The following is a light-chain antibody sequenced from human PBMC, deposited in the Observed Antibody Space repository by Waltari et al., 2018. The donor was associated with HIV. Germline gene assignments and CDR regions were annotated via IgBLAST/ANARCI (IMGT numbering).Light chain of an antibody. J-gene: IGLJ2*01. CDR2: DVT. CDR3: STHTTNDTLE. V-gene: IGLV2-14*03. CDR1: NSHFALYTF. Sequence: QSALTQPASVSGSPGQSVTISCTGTNSHFALYTFVSWYQQYPGNVPKVIIYDVTSRPSGVPHRFSGSRSGNTASLTISGLQVDDEAVYYCSTHTTNDTLEFGGGTKLTVL.